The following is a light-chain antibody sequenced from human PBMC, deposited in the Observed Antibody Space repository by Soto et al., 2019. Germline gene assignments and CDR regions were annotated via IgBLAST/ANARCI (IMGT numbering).Light chain of an antibody. V-gene: IGLV1-44*01. CDR1: TSNIGGNI. CDR3: AAWDDSLNGLV. Sequence: SVLTQPPSASGTPGQRVTISCSGSTSNIGGNIVNWYQQLPGTAPKLLIYTNNLRASGVPDRFSGSKSGTSASLAISGLQSEDEAEYFWAAWDDSLNGLVFGGGTKLTVL. CDR2: TNN. J-gene: IGLJ3*02.